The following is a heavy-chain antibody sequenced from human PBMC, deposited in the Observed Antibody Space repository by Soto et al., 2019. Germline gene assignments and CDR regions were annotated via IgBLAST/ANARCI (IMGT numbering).Heavy chain of an antibody. D-gene: IGHD3-10*01. CDR2: ISYDGSNK. Sequence: GGSLRLSCAASGFTFSSYGMHWVRQAPGKGLEWVAVISYDGSNKYYADSVKGRFTISRDNSKNTLYLQMNSLRAEDTAVYYCAKHKIALNSEWFGESDTGGFAYWGQGTLVTVSS. V-gene: IGHV3-30*18. J-gene: IGHJ4*02. CDR1: GFTFSSYG. CDR3: AKHKIALNSEWFGESDTGGFAY.